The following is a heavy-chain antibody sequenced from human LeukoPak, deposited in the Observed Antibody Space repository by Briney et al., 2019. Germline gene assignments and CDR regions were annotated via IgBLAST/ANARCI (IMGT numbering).Heavy chain of an antibody. CDR3: ARRGHDFWSFDY. V-gene: IGHV3-7*01. CDR1: GFTFSSYA. CDR2: IKQDGSEK. Sequence: PGGSLRLSCAASGFTFSSYAMSWVRQAPGKGLEWVANIKQDGSEKYYVDSVKGRFTISRDNAKNSLYLQMNSLRAEDTAVYYCARRGHDFWSFDYWGQGTLVTVSS. J-gene: IGHJ4*02. D-gene: IGHD3-3*01.